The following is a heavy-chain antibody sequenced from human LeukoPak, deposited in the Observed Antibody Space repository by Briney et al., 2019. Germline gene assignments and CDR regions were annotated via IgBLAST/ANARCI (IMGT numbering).Heavy chain of an antibody. V-gene: IGHV3-21*01. CDR3: ARDSSGSYNLDYFDY. CDR2: ISSSSSYI. J-gene: IGHJ4*02. CDR1: GFTFSSYS. D-gene: IGHD3-10*01. Sequence: GGSLRLSCAASGFTFSSYSMNWVRQAPGKGLEWVSSISSSSSYIYYADSVKGRFTISRDNAKNSLYLQMNSLRAEDTAVHYCARDSSGSYNLDYFDYWGQGTLVTVSS.